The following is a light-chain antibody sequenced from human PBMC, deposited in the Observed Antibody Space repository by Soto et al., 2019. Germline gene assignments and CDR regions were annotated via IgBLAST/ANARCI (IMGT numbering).Light chain of an antibody. Sequence: EVVLTQSPATLSLSPGERAILSCRASHSVEKYLVWYQQKPGQAPRLLIYDASNRDTGIPARLSGSGSETDFPLTIDRLEPEDFAVYYCQQRKHWPPLTFGGGTKVEIK. J-gene: IGKJ4*01. CDR2: DAS. V-gene: IGKV3-11*01. CDR3: QQRKHWPPLT. CDR1: HSVEKY.